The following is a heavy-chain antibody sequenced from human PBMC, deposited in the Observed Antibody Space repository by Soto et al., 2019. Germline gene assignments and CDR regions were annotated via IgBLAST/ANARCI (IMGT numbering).Heavy chain of an antibody. J-gene: IGHJ4*02. CDR3: ARPLYYDLWSGPDY. V-gene: IGHV3-30-3*01. Sequence: GGSLRLSCAASGFTFSSYAMHWVRQAPGKGLEWVAVISYDGSNKYYADSVKGRFTISRDNSKNTLYLQMNSLRAEDTAVDYCARPLYYDLWSGPDYWGQGTLVTVSS. D-gene: IGHD3-3*01. CDR1: GFTFSSYA. CDR2: ISYDGSNK.